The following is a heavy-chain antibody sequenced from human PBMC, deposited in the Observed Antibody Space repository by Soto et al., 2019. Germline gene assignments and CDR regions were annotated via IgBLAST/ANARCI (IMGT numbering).Heavy chain of an antibody. D-gene: IGHD2-15*01. Sequence: GGSLRLSCTASGFTFGDYAMSWFRQAPGKGLEWVGFIRSKAYGGTTEYAASVKGRFTISRDDSKSIAYLQMNSLKTEDTAVYYCTSLVVAATQLDYWGQGTLVTVSS. CDR1: GFTFGDYA. J-gene: IGHJ4*02. CDR3: TSLVVAATQLDY. CDR2: IRSKAYGGTT. V-gene: IGHV3-49*03.